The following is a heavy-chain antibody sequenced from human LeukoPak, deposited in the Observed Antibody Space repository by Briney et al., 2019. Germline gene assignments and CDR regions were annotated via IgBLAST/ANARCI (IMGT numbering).Heavy chain of an antibody. CDR2: ISSSSSRTI. D-gene: IGHD6-19*01. Sequence: GGSLRLSCAASGFTFSSYSMNWVRQAPGKGLEWVSYISSSSSRTIYYADSVKGRFTISRDNAKNSLYLQMNSLRAEDTAVYYCAKDRSRGWSHYYYGMDVWGQGTTVTVSS. V-gene: IGHV3-48*01. CDR3: AKDRSRGWSHYYYGMDV. J-gene: IGHJ6*02. CDR1: GFTFSSYS.